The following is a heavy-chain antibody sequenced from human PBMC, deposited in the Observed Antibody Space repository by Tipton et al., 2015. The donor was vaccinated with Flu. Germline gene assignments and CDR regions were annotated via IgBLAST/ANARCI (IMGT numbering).Heavy chain of an antibody. Sequence: LRLSCSVSGGSISSFYWSWIRRPPGGGLEWIGYIYYSGSTIYNPSLKSRVTISVDTSKNQFSLKMKSVTATDMAVYYCARRDYSNYVSDPKSWFDPWGQGTLVAVSS. V-gene: IGHV4-59*08. J-gene: IGHJ5*02. D-gene: IGHD4-11*01. CDR3: ARRDYSNYVSDPKSWFDP. CDR1: GGSISSFY. CDR2: IYYSGST.